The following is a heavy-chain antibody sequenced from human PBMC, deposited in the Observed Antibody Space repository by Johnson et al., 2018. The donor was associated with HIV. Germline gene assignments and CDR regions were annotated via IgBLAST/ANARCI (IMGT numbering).Heavy chain of an antibody. V-gene: IGHV3-7*05. J-gene: IGHJ3*02. CDR1: GFTFSYYW. D-gene: IGHD6-6*01. Sequence: VPLVESGGGLVQPGGSLRLSCAVSGFTFSYYWMSWVRQAPGKGLEWVANIKQDGSEKYYVDSVKGRFTISRDNAKKSLYLQMNSLRAEDTAVYYCARELRIAARGLAFDIWGRGTMVTVSS. CDR3: ARELRIAARGLAFDI. CDR2: IKQDGSEK.